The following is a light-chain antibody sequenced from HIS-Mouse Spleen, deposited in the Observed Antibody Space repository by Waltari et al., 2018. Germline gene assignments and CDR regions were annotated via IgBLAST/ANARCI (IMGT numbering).Light chain of an antibody. V-gene: IGLV2-11*01. CDR2: DVS. Sequence: QSALTQPRSVSGSPGQSVTISCTGTSSDVGGYNYVYWYQQHPGKAPKLMIYDVSKRPSGGPDRFPGAKSGNTASLTISGLQAEDEADYYCCSYAGSWVFGGGTKLTVL. CDR1: SSDVGGYNY. J-gene: IGLJ3*02. CDR3: CSYAGSWV.